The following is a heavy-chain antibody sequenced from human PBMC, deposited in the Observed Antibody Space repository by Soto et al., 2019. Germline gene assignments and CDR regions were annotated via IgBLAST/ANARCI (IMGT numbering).Heavy chain of an antibody. CDR2: FGITGKSG. CDR3: ARDHYYAFDI. Sequence: WGSLRLSCVASGFTFIDYAINFFRQAPGKGLEWVSWFGITGKSGDYADSVKGRFTISRDNARNSVHLQTSSLRDGDTAVYYCARDHYYAFDIWGQGTMVTVSS. V-gene: IGHV3-48*02. D-gene: IGHD1-26*01. J-gene: IGHJ3*02. CDR1: GFTFIDYA.